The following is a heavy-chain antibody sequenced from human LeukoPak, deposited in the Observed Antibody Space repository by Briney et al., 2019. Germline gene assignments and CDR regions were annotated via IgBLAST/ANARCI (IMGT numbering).Heavy chain of an antibody. Sequence: GASVKVPCKASGYTFTSYGISWVRQAPGQGLEWMGGIIPIFGTANYAQKFQGRVTITTDESTSTAYMELSSLRSEDTAVHYCARSSTSCYTAVCWFDPWGQGTLVTVSS. D-gene: IGHD2-2*02. J-gene: IGHJ5*02. CDR1: GYTFTSYG. CDR3: ARSSTSCYTAVCWFDP. V-gene: IGHV1-69*05. CDR2: IIPIFGTA.